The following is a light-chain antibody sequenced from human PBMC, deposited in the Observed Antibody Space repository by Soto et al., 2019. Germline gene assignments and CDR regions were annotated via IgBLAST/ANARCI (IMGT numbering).Light chain of an antibody. CDR1: QSVSSY. CDR2: DAS. J-gene: IGKJ4*01. Sequence: DIVMTQSPATLSVSQGERATLSCRASQSVSSYLAWYRQKPGQAPRLLIYDASNRATGIPARFSGSGSGTDFTLTISRLEPEDFAVDYCQQFSSYPRTFGGGTKVDVK. CDR3: QQFSSYPRT. V-gene: IGKV3-11*01.